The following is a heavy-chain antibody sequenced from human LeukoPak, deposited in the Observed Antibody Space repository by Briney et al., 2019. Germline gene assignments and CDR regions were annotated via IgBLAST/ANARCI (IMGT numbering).Heavy chain of an antibody. J-gene: IGHJ6*03. D-gene: IGHD2-8*01. CDR3: AGGAVGYCTNGVCYGNLYYYYMGV. CDR1: GGTFSSYA. Sequence: ASVKVSCKASGGTFSSYAISWVRQAPGQGLEWMGIINPSGGSTSYAQKFQGRVTMTRDMSTSTVYMELSSLRSEDTAVYYCAGGAVGYCTNGVCYGNLYYYYMGVWGKGTTVTVSS. V-gene: IGHV1-46*01. CDR2: INPSGGST.